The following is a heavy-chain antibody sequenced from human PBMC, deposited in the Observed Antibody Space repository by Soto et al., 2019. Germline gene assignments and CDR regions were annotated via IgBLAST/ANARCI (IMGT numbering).Heavy chain of an antibody. CDR1: GYSFTSYW. CDR3: ASSLLAPYCTNGVCSNFDY. D-gene: IGHD2-8*01. J-gene: IGHJ4*02. CDR2: IYPGDSDT. Sequence: GESLKISCKGSGYSFTSYWIGWVRQMPGKGLEWMGIIYPGDSDTRYSPSFQGQVTISADKSISTAYLQWSSLKASDTAMYYCASSLLAPYCTNGVCSNFDYWGQGTLVTVSS. V-gene: IGHV5-51*03.